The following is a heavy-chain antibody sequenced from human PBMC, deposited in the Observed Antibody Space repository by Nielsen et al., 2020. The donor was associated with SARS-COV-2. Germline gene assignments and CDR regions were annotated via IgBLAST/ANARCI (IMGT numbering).Heavy chain of an antibody. CDR1: GYSISSGYY. CDR2: IYHSGST. CDR3: ARDGSEWELLDY. Sequence: SETLSLTCTVSGYSISSGYYWGWIRQPPGQGLEWTGSIYHSGSTYYNPSLKSRVTISVDTSKNQFSLKLSSVTAADTAVYYCARDGSEWELLDYWGQGTLVTVSS. D-gene: IGHD1-26*01. V-gene: IGHV4-38-2*02. J-gene: IGHJ4*02.